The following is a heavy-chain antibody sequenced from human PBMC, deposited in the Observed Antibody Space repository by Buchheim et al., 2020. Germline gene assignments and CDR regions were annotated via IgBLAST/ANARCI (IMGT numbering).Heavy chain of an antibody. J-gene: IGHJ2*01. D-gene: IGHD3-22*01. CDR3: ARAEYYYDSSGYPHYWYFDL. CDR2: IYYSGST. CDR1: GGSISSSSNY. Sequence: QLQLQESGPGLVKPSETLSLTCTVSGGSISSSSNYWGWIRQPPGKGLEWIGSIYYSGSTYYNPSLKSRVTLSVDTSKNQFPLKLSSVTAADTAVYYCARAEYYYDSSGYPHYWYFDLWGRGPL. V-gene: IGHV4-39*07.